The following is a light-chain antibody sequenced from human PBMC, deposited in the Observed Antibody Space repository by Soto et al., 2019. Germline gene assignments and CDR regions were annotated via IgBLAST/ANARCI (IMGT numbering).Light chain of an antibody. CDR3: QQSYNTPPWT. J-gene: IGKJ1*01. V-gene: IGKV1-39*01. CDR2: AAS. Sequence: TQITQSPSSLSASGGDSLAITCRASQSIGVYLNWYQQRPGKAPKLLVYAASNLQTGVPSRFSGTGSGTDFVLTISSLQPEDSATYYCQQSYNTPPWTFGQGTKVDIK. CDR1: QSIGVY.